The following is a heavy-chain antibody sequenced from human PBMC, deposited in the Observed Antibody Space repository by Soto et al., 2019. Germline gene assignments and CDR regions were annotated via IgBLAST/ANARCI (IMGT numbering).Heavy chain of an antibody. J-gene: IGHJ6*02. Sequence: PGGSLRLSCAASGFTFSSYAMSWVRQAPGKGLEWVSAISGSGGSTYYADYVKGRFTISRDNSKNTLYLKMNSLRAEDTAVYYCAKDIPYGDYDFDYYYGMDVWGQGTTVTVSS. CDR1: GFTFSSYA. CDR3: AKDIPYGDYDFDYYYGMDV. V-gene: IGHV3-23*01. D-gene: IGHD4-17*01. CDR2: ISGSGGST.